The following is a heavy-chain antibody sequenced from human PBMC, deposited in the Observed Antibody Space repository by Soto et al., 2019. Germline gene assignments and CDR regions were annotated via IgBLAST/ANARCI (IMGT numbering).Heavy chain of an antibody. Sequence: HGESLKISFKGSGYRFRSYWISWVRQMPGKVLECMGRIDPSDSYTNYSPSFQGHVTISADKSISNAYLQWSSLKGSDAAMYYCTRQLPVVPAAIYYYYYGMDVWGQGTTVTVSS. CDR1: GYRFRSYW. D-gene: IGHD2-2*01. V-gene: IGHV5-10-1*01. J-gene: IGHJ6*02. CDR3: TRQLPVVPAAIYYYYYGMDV. CDR2: IDPSDSYT.